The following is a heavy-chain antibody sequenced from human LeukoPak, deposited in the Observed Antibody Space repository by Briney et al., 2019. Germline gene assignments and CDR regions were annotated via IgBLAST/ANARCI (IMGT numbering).Heavy chain of an antibody. CDR2: FDPEDGET. Sequence: ASVNVSCTVSGYTLTELSMHWVRQAPGKGLEWMGGFDPEDGETIYAQKFQGRVTMTEDTSSDTAYMELSSLRSEDTAVYYCATPSIAVAGTRRKSYYYYGMDVWGQGTTVTVSS. J-gene: IGHJ6*02. CDR3: ATPSIAVAGTRRKSYYYYGMDV. CDR1: GYTLTELS. V-gene: IGHV1-24*01. D-gene: IGHD6-19*01.